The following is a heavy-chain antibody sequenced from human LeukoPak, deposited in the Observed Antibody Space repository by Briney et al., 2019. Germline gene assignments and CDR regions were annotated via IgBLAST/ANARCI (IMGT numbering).Heavy chain of an antibody. Sequence: ASVKVSCKASGYTFTGYYMHWVRQAPGQGLEWMEWINPNSGGTNYAQKFQGRVTMTRDTSISTAYMELSRLRSDDTAVYYCASIPGIAVAAGYWGQGTLVTVSS. J-gene: IGHJ4*02. CDR2: INPNSGGT. CDR1: GYTFTGYY. V-gene: IGHV1-2*02. CDR3: ASIPGIAVAAGY. D-gene: IGHD6-19*01.